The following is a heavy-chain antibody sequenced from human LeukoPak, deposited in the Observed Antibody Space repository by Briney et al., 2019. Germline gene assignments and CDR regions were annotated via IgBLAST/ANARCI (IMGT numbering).Heavy chain of an antibody. CDR2: TAYEGGEK. CDR3: AREGDRHLTFDY. D-gene: IGHD3-16*01. Sequence: PGGSLRLSCAASGSTFSGHLLHWVRQAPGKGLEWVAGTAYEGGEKYYADSVSGRFTISRDNSDNTVYPQMNGLRLEDTAVYFCAREGDRHLTFDYWGRGTLVTVSS. J-gene: IGHJ4*02. CDR1: GSTFSGHL. V-gene: IGHV3-30*01.